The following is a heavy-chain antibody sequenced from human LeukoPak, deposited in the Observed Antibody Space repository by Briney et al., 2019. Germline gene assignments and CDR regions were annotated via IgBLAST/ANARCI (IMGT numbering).Heavy chain of an antibody. V-gene: IGHV3-30*04. CDR1: GFTFSNYA. CDR2: ISYDGCNK. J-gene: IGHJ4*02. D-gene: IGHD3-10*01. CDR3: ARGRSGSHHFDS. Sequence: RAGGSLRLSCAASGFTFSNYAMHWVRQAPGKGLEWVAIISYDGCNKYYADSVKGRFTISRDNSKNTLYLQMNSLRADDTAVYYCARGRSGSHHFDSWGQGTLVTVPS.